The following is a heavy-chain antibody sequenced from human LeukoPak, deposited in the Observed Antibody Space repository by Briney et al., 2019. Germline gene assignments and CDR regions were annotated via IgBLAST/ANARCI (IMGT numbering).Heavy chain of an antibody. CDR1: GVTFCNYS. J-gene: IGHJ3*02. CDR3: ARAKRNAFDI. CDR2: ISRSSSTI. V-gene: IGHV3-48*01. Sequence: GGSLLRSCAASGVTFCNYSMNWVRQAAGNGRVWVSYISRSSSTIYYADSVKGRFTISRDNAKKSLYLQMNSLRAEDMAVYYCARAKRNAFDIWGQGTMVTVSS.